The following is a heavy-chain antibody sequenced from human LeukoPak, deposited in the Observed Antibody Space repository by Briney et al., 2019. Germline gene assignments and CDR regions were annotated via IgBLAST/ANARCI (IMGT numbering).Heavy chain of an antibody. CDR2: MHTSGST. D-gene: IGHD2-15*01. Sequence: SETLSLTCTVSGGSISSGSYCWSWIRKPAGKGLEWIGHMHTSGSTNYNPSLKSRVTISVDTSKNQFSLKLSSVTAADTAVYYCAGTWWYCDYWGQGTLVTVSS. CDR3: AGTWWYCDY. V-gene: IGHV4-61*09. J-gene: IGHJ4*02. CDR1: GGSISSGSYC.